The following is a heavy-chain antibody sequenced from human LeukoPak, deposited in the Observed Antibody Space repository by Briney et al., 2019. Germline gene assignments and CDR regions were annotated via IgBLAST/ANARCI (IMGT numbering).Heavy chain of an antibody. D-gene: IGHD6-19*01. V-gene: IGHV3-30*18. CDR2: ISYDGSNK. J-gene: IGHJ5*02. CDR3: AKGQQWLVWWFDP. Sequence: GRSLRLSCAASGFTFSSYGMHWVRQAPGKGLEWVAVISYDGSNKYYADSVKGRFTFSRDNSKNTLYLQMNSLRAEDTAVYYCAKGQQWLVWWFDPWGQGTLVTVSS. CDR1: GFTFSSYG.